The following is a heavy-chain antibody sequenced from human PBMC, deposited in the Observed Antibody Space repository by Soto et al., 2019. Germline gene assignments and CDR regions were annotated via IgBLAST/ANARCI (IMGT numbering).Heavy chain of an antibody. D-gene: IGHD5-12*01. V-gene: IGHV3-9*01. CDR2: ISWNSGSI. Sequence: EVQLVESGGGLVQPGRSLRLSCAASGFTFDDYAMHWVRQAPGKGLEWVSGISWNSGSIGYADSVKGRITISRDNAKDRLYWQMNGLTAEDTAMYYWAKKKVACSGALYYWGQGTLVTVSS. CDR3: AKKKVACSGALYY. J-gene: IGHJ4*02. CDR1: GFTFDDYA.